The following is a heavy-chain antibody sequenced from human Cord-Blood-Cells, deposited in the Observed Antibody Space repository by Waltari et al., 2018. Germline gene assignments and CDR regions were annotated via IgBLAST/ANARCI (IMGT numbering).Heavy chain of an antibody. CDR3: ARPAYSSSWYFDY. CDR2: IYYSGST. CDR1: GGSISSSSYY. V-gene: IGHV4-39*01. J-gene: IGHJ4*02. D-gene: IGHD6-13*01. Sequence: QLQLQASGPGLVKPSETLSLTCTVSGGSISSSSYYWGWIRQPPGKGLEWIGSIYYSGSTYYNPSLKSRVTISVDTSKNQFSLKLSSVTAADTAVYYCARPAYSSSWYFDYWGQGTLVTVSS.